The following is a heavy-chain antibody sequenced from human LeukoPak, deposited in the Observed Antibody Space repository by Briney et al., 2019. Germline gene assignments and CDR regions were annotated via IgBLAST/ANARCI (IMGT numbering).Heavy chain of an antibody. CDR2: INNDGSSA. CDR1: GFTFSSYA. D-gene: IGHD1-1*01. CDR3: ARRGTGHGMDV. J-gene: IGHJ6*02. Sequence: PGGSLRLSCAASGFTFSSYAMSWVRQAPGKGLVWVSRINNDGSSASYVDSVKGRFTISRDNAKNTLFLQMNSLRAEDTAVYYCARRGTGHGMDVWGQGTTVIVSS. V-gene: IGHV3-74*01.